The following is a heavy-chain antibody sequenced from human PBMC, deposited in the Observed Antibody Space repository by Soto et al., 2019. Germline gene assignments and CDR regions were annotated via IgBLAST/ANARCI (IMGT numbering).Heavy chain of an antibody. CDR3: ARFSRRQDCSSTSCYLDNWFDP. CDR1: GGSISSSSYY. J-gene: IGHJ5*02. D-gene: IGHD2-2*01. CDR2: IYYSGST. Sequence: PSETLSLTCTVSGGSISSSSYYWGWIRQPPGKGLEWIGSIYYSGSTYYNPSLKSRVTISVDTSKNQFSLKLSSVTAADTAVYYCARFSRRQDCSSTSCYLDNWFDPWGQGTLVTVSS. V-gene: IGHV4-39*01.